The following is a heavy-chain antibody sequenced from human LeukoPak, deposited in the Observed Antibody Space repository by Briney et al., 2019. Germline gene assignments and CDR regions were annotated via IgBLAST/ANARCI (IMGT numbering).Heavy chain of an antibody. J-gene: IGHJ4*02. V-gene: IGHV3-21*01. CDR2: ISSSSSYI. Sequence: GGSLRLSCAASGFTFSSYSMNWVRQAPGKGLEWVSSISSSSSYIYYADSVKGRFTISRDNAENSLYLQMNSLRAEDTAVYYCARDLSYYDSSGYDNDYWGQGTLVTVSS. CDR3: ARDLSYYDSSGYDNDY. D-gene: IGHD3-22*01. CDR1: GFTFSSYS.